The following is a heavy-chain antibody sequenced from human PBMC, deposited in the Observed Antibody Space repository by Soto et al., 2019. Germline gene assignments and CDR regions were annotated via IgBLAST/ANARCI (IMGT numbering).Heavy chain of an antibody. Sequence: PGGSLRLSCAASGFTFSSYAMSRVRQAPGKGLEWASAISGSGGSTYYAASVKGRFTISRDNSKNTLYLQMNSLRAEDTAVYDCAKCGPLTYGSGNGGGVFPPDYYYCYGIDVWGQGTTVTVSS. D-gene: IGHD3-10*01. CDR3: AKCGPLTYGSGNGGGVFPPDYYYCYGIDV. V-gene: IGHV3-23*01. CDR2: ISGSGGST. CDR1: GFTFSSYA. J-gene: IGHJ6*02.